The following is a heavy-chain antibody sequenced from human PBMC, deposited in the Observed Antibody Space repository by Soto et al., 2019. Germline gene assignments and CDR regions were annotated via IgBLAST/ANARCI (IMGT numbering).Heavy chain of an antibody. CDR2: IHSTGDT. CDR3: ARAPRGNYGYPSYFDY. D-gene: IGHD3-10*01. Sequence: PSETLSLTCTVSGDSITRYNWNWLRQSPGKGLEWIAYIHSTGDTYYNPSLESRVTISADTSKNQFSLKLSSVTAADTAVYYCARAPRGNYGYPSYFDYWGQGTLVTVSS. CDR1: GDSITRYN. J-gene: IGHJ4*02. V-gene: IGHV4-59*01.